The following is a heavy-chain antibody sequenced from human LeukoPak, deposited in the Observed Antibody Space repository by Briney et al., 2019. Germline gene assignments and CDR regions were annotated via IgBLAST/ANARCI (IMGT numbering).Heavy chain of an antibody. D-gene: IGHD4-17*01. V-gene: IGHV1-69*13. J-gene: IGHJ3*02. CDR1: GGTFSSYA. CDR2: IIPIFGTT. CDR3: ARGMDYGDYGNAFDI. Sequence: SVTVSCTASGGTFSSYAISWVRQAPGQGLEWMGGIIPIFGTTNYAQKFQGRVTITADESTSTAYMELSSLRSEDTAVYYCARGMDYGDYGNAFDIWGQGTMVTVSS.